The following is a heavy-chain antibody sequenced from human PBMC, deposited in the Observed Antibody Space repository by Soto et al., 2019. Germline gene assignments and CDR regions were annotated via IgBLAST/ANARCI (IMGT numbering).Heavy chain of an antibody. D-gene: IGHD6-13*01. CDR3: TRDRIAAAADFDY. V-gene: IGHV3-49*03. CDR1: GFTFGDYA. Sequence: GGSLRLSCTASGFTFGDYAMSWFRQAPGKGLEWVGFIRSKAYGGTTEYAASVKGRFAISRDDSKSIAYLQMNSLKTEDTAVYYCTRDRIAAAADFDYWGQGTLVTVSS. J-gene: IGHJ4*02. CDR2: IRSKAYGGTT.